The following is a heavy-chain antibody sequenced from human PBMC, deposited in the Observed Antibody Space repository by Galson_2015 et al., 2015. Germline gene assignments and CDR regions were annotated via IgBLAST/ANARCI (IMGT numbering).Heavy chain of an antibody. CDR2: IWADGI. V-gene: IGHV3-33*02. Sequence: SLRLSCATSGFSFSASGMNWVRQAPGKGLEGVGLIWADGISYKLSLTDRLTIATDYQPDPFFLQMNSLRAEDTAIYYFTRDRYFSETSGDNYHYFDYWGQGALVTVSS. CDR1: GFSFSASG. D-gene: IGHD2-15*01. J-gene: IGHJ4*02. CDR3: TRDRYFSETSGDNYHYFDY.